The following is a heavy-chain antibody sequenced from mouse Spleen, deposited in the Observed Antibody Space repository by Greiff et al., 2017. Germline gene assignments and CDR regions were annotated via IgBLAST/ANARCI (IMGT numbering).Heavy chain of an antibody. D-gene: IGHD2-4*01. Sequence: QVQLKESGAELARPGASVKLSCKASGYTFTSYWMQWVKQRPGQGLEWIGAIYPGDGDTRYTQKFKGKATLTADKSSSTAYMQLSSLASEDSAVYYCAREAYYDYDGYWGQGTTLTVSS. CDR3: AREAYYDYDGY. V-gene: IGHV1-87*01. J-gene: IGHJ2*01. CDR2: IYPGDGDT. CDR1: GYTFTSYW.